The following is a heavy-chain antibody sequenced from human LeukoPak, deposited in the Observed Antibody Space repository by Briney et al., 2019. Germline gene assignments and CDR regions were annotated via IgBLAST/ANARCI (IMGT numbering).Heavy chain of an antibody. CDR3: AREVAVVGAVDY. CDR1: GGTFSSYA. D-gene: IGHD6-19*01. Sequence: GASVKVSCKASGGTFSSYAISWVRQAPGQGLEWMGGIIPIFGTANYAQKFQGRVTITADESTSTAYMELSSLRSEDTAVYYCAREVAVVGAVDYWGQGTLVTVTS. V-gene: IGHV1-69*13. J-gene: IGHJ4*02. CDR2: IIPIFGTA.